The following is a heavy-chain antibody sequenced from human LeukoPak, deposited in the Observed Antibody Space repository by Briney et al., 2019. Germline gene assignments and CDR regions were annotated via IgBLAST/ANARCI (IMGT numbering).Heavy chain of an antibody. J-gene: IGHJ4*02. V-gene: IGHV3-74*01. D-gene: IGHD3-16*01. Sequence: PGGSLRLSCAVSGFTFSTYGMNWVRQAPGKGLVWVSLINNDGHTTVYADSVKGRFTISRDNAKNTLYLQMNSLRAEDTAVCYCGRDFWGSIDHWGQGTLVTVSS. CDR3: GRDFWGSIDH. CDR2: INNDGHTT. CDR1: GFTFSTYG.